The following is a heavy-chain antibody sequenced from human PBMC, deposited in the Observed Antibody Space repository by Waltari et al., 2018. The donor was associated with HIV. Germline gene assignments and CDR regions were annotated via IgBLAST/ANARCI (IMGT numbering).Heavy chain of an antibody. Sequence: AASGFSFTSSWMHWVRQVPGKRPEWVSRINTDGTYTNYADAVKGRFTISRDNSRNTLYLLLNSLRADDTAVYYCAKDNQEAIFQRLYLDFWGQGTLVSVSS. CDR1: GFSFTSSW. CDR3: AKDNQEAIFQRLYLDF. CDR2: INTDGTYT. V-gene: IGHV3-74*01. D-gene: IGHD3-3*01. J-gene: IGHJ4*02.